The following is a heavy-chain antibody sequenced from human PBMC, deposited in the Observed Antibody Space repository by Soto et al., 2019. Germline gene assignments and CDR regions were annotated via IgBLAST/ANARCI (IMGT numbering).Heavy chain of an antibody. CDR1: AYSFNTYW. Sequence: PXDSLTISRKGSAYSFNTYWIALVRQTPGKGLEWMGSIFFGASKIRYSPSFEGQVTISADKSINTAYLHWSSLKASDSAIYYCATWRGSSWFDYWGQGSLVTVSS. V-gene: IGHV5-51*01. D-gene: IGHD6-13*01. CDR2: IFFGASKI. CDR3: ATWRGSSWFDY. J-gene: IGHJ4*02.